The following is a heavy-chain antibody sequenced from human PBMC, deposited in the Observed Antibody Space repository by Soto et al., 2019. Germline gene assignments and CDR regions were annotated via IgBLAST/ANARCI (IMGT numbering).Heavy chain of an antibody. J-gene: IGHJ3*02. CDR2: FSASDGST. CDR1: GFTFSSYA. V-gene: IGHV3-23*01. Sequence: GGSLRLSCAASGFTFSSYALSWVRQAPGKGLEWVSGFSASDGSTQYADYVKGRSTISRDNSKNTLFLEMNSLTAEDTAVYHCAKSRVAAAGTGAFDIWGQGTMVTVS. CDR3: AKSRVAAAGTGAFDI. D-gene: IGHD6-13*01.